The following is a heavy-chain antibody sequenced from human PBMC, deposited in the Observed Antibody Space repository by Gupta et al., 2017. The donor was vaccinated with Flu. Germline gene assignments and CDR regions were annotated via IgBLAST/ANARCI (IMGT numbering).Heavy chain of an antibody. D-gene: IGHD2-21*02. CDR3: ARDPHGDCGGDCPHDAFDI. CDR2: SKGDGRSL. Sequence: GLVWVLRSKGDGRSLSYADAAKGRSTISRDNAKNTLYLQMDNLRAEDTAVYYCARDPHGDCGGDCPHDAFDIWGQGTLVTVSS. J-gene: IGHJ3*02. V-gene: IGHV3-74*01.